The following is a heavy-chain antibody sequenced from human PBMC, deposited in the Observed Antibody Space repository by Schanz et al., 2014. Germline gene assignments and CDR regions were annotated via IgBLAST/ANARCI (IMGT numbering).Heavy chain of an antibody. CDR2: IGDDGNKE. V-gene: IGHV3-30*18. CDR1: GFTFSSYG. J-gene: IGHJ4*02. Sequence: QVQLVESGGGVVQPGRSRRLSCEASGFTFSSYGMHWVRQAPGKGLEWVAVIGDDGNKEDYADSVKGRFSISRDNSQNTLCLQMDSLRPEDTAVYFCAKDTGYCHGGACYCFEYWGLGILVTVSS. CDR3: AKDTGYCHGGACYCFEY. D-gene: IGHD2-8*02.